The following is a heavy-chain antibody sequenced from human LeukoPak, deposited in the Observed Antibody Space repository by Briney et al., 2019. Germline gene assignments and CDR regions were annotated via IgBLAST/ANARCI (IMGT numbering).Heavy chain of an antibody. V-gene: IGHV4-59*07. CDR1: GGSISSHY. CDR3: ARFLADSSSWYHYYYCYYMDV. D-gene: IGHD6-13*01. CDR2: IYYSGST. Sequence: SDTLSLTCTVSGGSISSHYWSWIRQPPGKGLEWIGYIYYSGSTNYNPSLKSRVTISVDTSKNQFSLKLSSVTAADTAVYYCARFLADSSSWYHYYYCYYMDVWGKGTTVTVSS. J-gene: IGHJ6*03.